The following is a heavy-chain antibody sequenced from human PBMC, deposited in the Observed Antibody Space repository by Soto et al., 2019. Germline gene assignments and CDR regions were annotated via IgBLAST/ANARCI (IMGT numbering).Heavy chain of an antibody. CDR2: INAGNGNT. J-gene: IGHJ4*02. CDR1: GYTFKSYA. Sequence: QVQLVQSGAEVKKPGASVKVSCKASGYTFKSYAMHWVRQAPGQRLEWMGWINAGNGNTKYSQKCQGRVTITRGTSATTAYMELSGLRSDDRAVYYCARSVVGRGVFTLRYWGQGTLVTVSS. CDR3: ARSVVGRGVFTLRY. D-gene: IGHD3-10*01. V-gene: IGHV1-3*01.